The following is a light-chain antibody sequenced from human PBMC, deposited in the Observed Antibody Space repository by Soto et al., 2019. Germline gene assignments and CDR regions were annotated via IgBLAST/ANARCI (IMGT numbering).Light chain of an antibody. J-gene: IGKJ2*01. V-gene: IGKV1-5*03. CDR1: QSISSW. CDR3: HQYNTYPYT. CDR2: KAS. Sequence: DIQMTQSPSTLSASVGDRVTITCRASQSISSWLAWYQQKPGKAPKLLIYKASSLESGVPSRFSGSGSGTEFTLTTSILPPDYFATYCCHQYNTYPYTFGQGTKLEIK.